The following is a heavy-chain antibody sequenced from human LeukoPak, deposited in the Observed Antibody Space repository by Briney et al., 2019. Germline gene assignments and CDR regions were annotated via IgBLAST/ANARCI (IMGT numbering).Heavy chain of an antibody. J-gene: IGHJ4*02. CDR1: GGSISSYY. D-gene: IGHD3-10*01. CDR2: IYTSGST. Sequence: SETLSLTCTVSGGSISSYYWSWIRQPAGKGLEWIGRIYTSGSTNYNPSLKSRVTMSVDTSKSQFSLKLNSVTAADTAVYYCAREDYYGSGSYYNGPFDYWGQGTLVTVSS. CDR3: AREDYYGSGSYYNGPFDY. V-gene: IGHV4-4*07.